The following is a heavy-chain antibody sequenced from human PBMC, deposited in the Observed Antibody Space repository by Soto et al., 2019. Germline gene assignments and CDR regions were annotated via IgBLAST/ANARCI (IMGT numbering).Heavy chain of an antibody. CDR2: MNPNSGNT. J-gene: IGHJ4*02. CDR3: ARASTTVTTLDY. D-gene: IGHD4-17*01. CDR1: GYTFTSYD. Sequence: ASVKVSCKASGYTFTSYDINWVRQATGQGLEWMGWMNPNSGNTGYAQKFQGRVTMTRNTSISTAYMELSSLRSEDTAVYYCARASTTVTTLDYWGQGTLVTVSS. V-gene: IGHV1-8*01.